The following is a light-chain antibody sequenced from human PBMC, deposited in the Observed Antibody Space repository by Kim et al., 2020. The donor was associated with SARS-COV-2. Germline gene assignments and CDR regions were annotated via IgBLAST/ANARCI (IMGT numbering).Light chain of an antibody. J-gene: IGLJ3*02. CDR1: TGTVTSDHY. Sequence: GGTVTLTCDSSTGTVTSDHYPSWFQQKPGQAPRPLIYDTSNKHSWTPARFSGSLVGGKAALTLSGAQPEDEAEYYCLISYGSALWVFGGGTKLTVL. CDR3: LISYGSALWV. CDR2: DTS. V-gene: IGLV7-46*01.